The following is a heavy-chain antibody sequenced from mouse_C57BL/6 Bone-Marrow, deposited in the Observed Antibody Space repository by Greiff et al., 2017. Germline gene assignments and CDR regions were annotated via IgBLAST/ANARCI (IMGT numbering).Heavy chain of an antibody. V-gene: IGHV1-54*01. Sequence: QVQLKQSGAELVRPGTSVKVSCKASGYAFTNYLIEWVKQRPGQGLEWIGVINPGSGGTNYNEKFKGKATLTADKSSSTAYMQLSSLTSEDSAVYFCARGVYYGNSLGYWGQGTSVTVSS. CDR1: GYAFTNYL. J-gene: IGHJ4*01. CDR2: INPGSGGT. CDR3: ARGVYYGNSLGY. D-gene: IGHD2-1*01.